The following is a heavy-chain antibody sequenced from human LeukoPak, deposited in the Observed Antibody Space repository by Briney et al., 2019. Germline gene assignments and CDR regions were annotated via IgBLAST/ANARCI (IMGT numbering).Heavy chain of an antibody. D-gene: IGHD3-3*01. Sequence: NPGRSLRLSCTASGFTFGDYAMSWFRQAPGKGLEWVGFIRSKAYGGTTEYAASVKGRFTISRDDSKSIAYLQMNSLKTEDTAVYYCTRDLEATARPIKYYYYYYMDVWGKGTTVTVSS. CDR3: TRDLEATARPIKYYYYYYMDV. V-gene: IGHV3-49*05. J-gene: IGHJ6*03. CDR1: GFTFGDYA. CDR2: IRSKAYGGTT.